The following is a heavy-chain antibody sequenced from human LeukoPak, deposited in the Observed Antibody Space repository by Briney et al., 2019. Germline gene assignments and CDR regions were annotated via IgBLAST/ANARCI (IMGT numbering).Heavy chain of an antibody. CDR3: ARVYYDILTGYYSAFDI. J-gene: IGHJ3*02. CDR1: GYTFTGYY. CDR2: INPNSGGT. V-gene: IGHV1-2*02. D-gene: IGHD3-9*01. Sequence: ATVKVSCKASGYTFTGYYMHWVRQAPGQGLEWMGWINPNSGGTNYAQKFQGRVTMTRDTSISTAYMELSRLRSDDTAVYYCARVYYDILTGYYSAFDIWGRGTMVTVSS.